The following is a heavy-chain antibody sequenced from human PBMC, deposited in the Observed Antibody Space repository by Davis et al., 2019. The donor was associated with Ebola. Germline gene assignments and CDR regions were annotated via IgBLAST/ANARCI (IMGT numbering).Heavy chain of an antibody. J-gene: IGHJ5*02. Sequence: SLKISCAASGFPFDDYAMHWVRQAPGKGLEWVSGISWNSGSIGYADSVKGRFTISRDNAKNSLYLQMNSLSAEDTALYYCASSNWFDPWGQGTLVTVSS. V-gene: IGHV3-9*01. CDR2: ISWNSGSI. CDR1: GFPFDDYA. CDR3: ASSNWFDP. D-gene: IGHD6-13*01.